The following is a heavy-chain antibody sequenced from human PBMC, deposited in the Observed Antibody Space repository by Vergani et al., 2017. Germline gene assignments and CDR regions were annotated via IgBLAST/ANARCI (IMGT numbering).Heavy chain of an antibody. Sequence: QLLESGGGLIQPGGSLRLSCAASGFTFNSYAMTWVRQAPGKGLEWVSGINNNGGSTYYADSVKGRFTISRDNSKNTLYLQMNNLRAEDTAVYYCARQSRDVFCTNGVCPLGYWGQGALVTVSS. CDR3: ARQSRDVFCTNGVCPLGY. D-gene: IGHD2-8*01. CDR2: INNNGGST. CDR1: GFTFNSYA. J-gene: IGHJ4*02. V-gene: IGHV3-23*01.